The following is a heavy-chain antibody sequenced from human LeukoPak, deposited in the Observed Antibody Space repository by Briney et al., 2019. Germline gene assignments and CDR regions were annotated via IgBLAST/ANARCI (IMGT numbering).Heavy chain of an antibody. CDR3: AKDHVGAARPTAFDY. Sequence: GGSLRLSCAASGFTFSAFAMSWVRQAPGKGLEWVSGISGSGAGTYYADSVKGRFTISRDKSKNTLYLQMNSLRAEDTALYYCAKDHVGAARPTAFDYWAREPWSPSLQ. CDR1: GFTFSAFA. J-gene: IGHJ4*02. CDR2: ISGSGAGT. V-gene: IGHV3-23*01. D-gene: IGHD1-26*01.